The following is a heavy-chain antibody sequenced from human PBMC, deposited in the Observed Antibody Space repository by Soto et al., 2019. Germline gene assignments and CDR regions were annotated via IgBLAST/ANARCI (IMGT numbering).Heavy chain of an antibody. CDR1: GFTFSDHH. Sequence: EVDLVESGGGLVQPGGSLRVSCAVSGFTFSDHHTDWVRQAPGKGLEWIGRIRGKADGYTTEYAASVKGRFTISRDDSENSLYLQMNSLKTEDTAVYFCAVDTGGTGSFWDQGTLVTVSS. CDR3: AVDTGGTGSF. D-gene: IGHD5-18*01. J-gene: IGHJ4*02. CDR2: IRGKADGYTT. V-gene: IGHV3-72*01.